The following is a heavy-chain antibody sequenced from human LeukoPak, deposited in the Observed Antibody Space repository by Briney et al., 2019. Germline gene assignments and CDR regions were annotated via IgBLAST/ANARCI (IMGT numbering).Heavy chain of an antibody. Sequence: GGSLRLSCAAFGFTFSSYWMSWVRQAPGKGLEWVANIKQDGSEKYYVDSVKGRFTISRDNAKNSLYLQMNSLRAEDTAVYYCARDRVVAAAGKGGYYYYGMDVWGQGTTVTVSS. J-gene: IGHJ6*02. CDR3: ARDRVVAAAGKGGYYYYGMDV. CDR1: GFTFSSYW. D-gene: IGHD6-13*01. V-gene: IGHV3-7*01. CDR2: IKQDGSEK.